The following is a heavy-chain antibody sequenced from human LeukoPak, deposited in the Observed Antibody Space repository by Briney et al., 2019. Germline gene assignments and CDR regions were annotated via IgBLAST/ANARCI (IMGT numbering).Heavy chain of an antibody. D-gene: IGHD3-10*01. J-gene: IGHJ4*02. Sequence: GGSLRLSCAASGFTFSSYGMHWVRQAPGKGLEWVAVISYDGSNTYYADSVKGRFTISRDNSKNTLYLQMNSLRTEDTAVYYCAKDVFNAWGSGNYGQFDYWGQGTLVTVSS. CDR2: ISYDGSNT. V-gene: IGHV3-30*18. CDR1: GFTFSSYG. CDR3: AKDVFNAWGSGNYGQFDY.